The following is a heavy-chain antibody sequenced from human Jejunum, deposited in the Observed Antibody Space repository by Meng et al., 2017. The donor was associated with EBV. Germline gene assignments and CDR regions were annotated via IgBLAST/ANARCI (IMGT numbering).Heavy chain of an antibody. Sequence: LVGSWGGGVPPGRALRPSCTASGFTFNTYAMHWVRQAPGGGLEWVAVIWYDGSNDHYADSVRGRFTISRDNSKNTLCLQMNSLGAEDTAVYYCAREGMASTGARGWIGPWGQGTLVTVSS. D-gene: IGHD6-13*01. J-gene: IGHJ5*02. CDR2: IWYDGSND. CDR1: GFTFNTYA. V-gene: IGHV3-33*01. CDR3: AREGMASTGARGWIGP.